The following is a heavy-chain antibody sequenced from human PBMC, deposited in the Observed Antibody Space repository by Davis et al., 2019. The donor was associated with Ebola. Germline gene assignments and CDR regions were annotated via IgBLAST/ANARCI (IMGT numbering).Heavy chain of an antibody. CDR3: AKDSALISPWNWFDP. CDR2: IYYSGST. CDR1: GGSISSGGYY. Sequence: SETLSLTCTVSGGSISSGGYYWSWIRQHPGKGLEWIGYIYYSGSTYYNPSLKSRVTISVDRSKNHFSLKLSSVTAADTAVYYCAKDSALISPWNWFDPWGQGTLVTVSS. D-gene: IGHD3/OR15-3a*01. J-gene: IGHJ5*02. V-gene: IGHV4-31*03.